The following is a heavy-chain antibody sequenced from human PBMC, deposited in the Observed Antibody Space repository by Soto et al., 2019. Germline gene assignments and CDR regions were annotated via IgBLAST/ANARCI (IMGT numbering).Heavy chain of an antibody. CDR3: ARDSSGYYTFDF. D-gene: IGHD3-22*01. CDR2: IYYSGTT. Sequence: SETLSLTCTVSGDSISSSYWTWIRQPPGKGLEWIGYIYYSGTTNYNPSLKSRVTISVDTSKNQFSLNLRSVTAADTAVYYCARDSSGYYTFDFWGQGTLVTVSS. CDR1: GDSISSSY. V-gene: IGHV4-59*01. J-gene: IGHJ4*02.